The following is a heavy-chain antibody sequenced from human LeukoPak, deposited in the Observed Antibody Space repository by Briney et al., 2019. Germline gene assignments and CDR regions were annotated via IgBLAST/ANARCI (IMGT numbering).Heavy chain of an antibody. Sequence: GGSLRLSCAASGFTFRSYAMTWVRQAPGKGLEWVSEISNIATINYADSVKGRFTMSRDNSKNTLYLQMNSLRAEDTAVYYCAKAYYYGSARDAFDIWGQGTMVTVSS. D-gene: IGHD3-10*01. V-gene: IGHV3-23*01. CDR3: AKAYYYGSARDAFDI. CDR1: GFTFRSYA. CDR2: ISNIATI. J-gene: IGHJ3*02.